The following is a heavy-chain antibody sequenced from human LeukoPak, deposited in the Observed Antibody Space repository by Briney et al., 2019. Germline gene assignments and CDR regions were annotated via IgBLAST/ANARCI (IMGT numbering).Heavy chain of an antibody. J-gene: IGHJ3*02. CDR1: GYSFTNYC. CDR3: ERESLVYGTTAFDI. CDR2: IYPDNSDT. D-gene: IGHD1-1*01. Sequence: ESLKISCTGSGYSFTNYCICWVRQMPGKRLEWMGIIYPDNSDTRYSRPFQGEVTISAAKSISTAYLQWRRLRASDTDIYYCERESLVYGTTAFDIWGQGTMVTVSS. V-gene: IGHV5-51*01.